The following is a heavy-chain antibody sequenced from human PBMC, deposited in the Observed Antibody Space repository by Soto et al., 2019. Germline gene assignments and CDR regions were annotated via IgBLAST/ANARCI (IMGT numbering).Heavy chain of an antibody. V-gene: IGHV4-31*03. CDR3: AREGGPAYCGGDCLYNWFDP. J-gene: IGHJ5*02. CDR1: GGSISSGDYY. D-gene: IGHD2-21*02. CDR2: RSYSGST. Sequence: PSETLSLTCTVSGGSISSGDYYWSWVRQHPGKGLEWIGYRSYSGSTYYNPSLKSRVTIVVDTSRNQFSLRLSSVTAADTAVYYCAREGGPAYCGGDCLYNWFDPWGQGTLVTVSS.